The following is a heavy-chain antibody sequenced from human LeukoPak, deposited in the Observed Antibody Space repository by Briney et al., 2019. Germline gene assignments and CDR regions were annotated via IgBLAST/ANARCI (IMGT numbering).Heavy chain of an antibody. J-gene: IGHJ4*02. D-gene: IGHD3-16*01. CDR2: IYYSGYT. CDR3: AISEGSDAGFAY. CDR1: DASISSYY. Sequence: PSETLSLTCSVSDASISSYYWSWIRQSPEKGLEWIGYIYYSGYTDYNPSLQSRVLISVDTSRSQFSLNLTSVTAADTAIYYCAISEGSDAGFAYWGQGTLVTVSS. V-gene: IGHV4-59*01.